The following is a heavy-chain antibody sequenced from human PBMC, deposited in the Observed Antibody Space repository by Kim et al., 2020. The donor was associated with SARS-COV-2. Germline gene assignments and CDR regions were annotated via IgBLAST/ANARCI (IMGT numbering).Heavy chain of an antibody. J-gene: IGHJ3*02. V-gene: IGHV1-2*06. Sequence: ASVKVSCKASGYTFTGYYMHWVRQAPGQGLEWMGRINPNSGGTNYAQKFQGRVTMTRDTSISTAYMELSRLRSDDTAVYYCARDSPPMIVVDWDAFDIWGQGTMVTVSS. D-gene: IGHD3-22*01. CDR3: ARDSPPMIVVDWDAFDI. CDR2: INPNSGGT. CDR1: GYTFTGYY.